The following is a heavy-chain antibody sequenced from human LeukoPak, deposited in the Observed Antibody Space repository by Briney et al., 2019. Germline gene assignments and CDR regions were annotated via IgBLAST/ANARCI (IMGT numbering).Heavy chain of an antibody. J-gene: IGHJ6*02. Sequence: PGGSLRLSCAASGFTFSSYGMHWVRQAPGKGLGWVAVISYDGSNKYYADSVKGRFTISRDNSKNTLYLQMNSLRAEDTAVYYCATSASRHCSSTSCYYYYGMDVWGQGTTVTVSS. CDR2: ISYDGSNK. CDR3: ATSASRHCSSTSCYYYYGMDV. V-gene: IGHV3-30*03. D-gene: IGHD2-2*01. CDR1: GFTFSSYG.